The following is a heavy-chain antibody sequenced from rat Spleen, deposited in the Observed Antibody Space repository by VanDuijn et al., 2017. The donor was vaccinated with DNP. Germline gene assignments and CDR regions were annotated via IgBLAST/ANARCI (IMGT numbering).Heavy chain of an antibody. CDR2: ISYDGSRT. Sequence: EVQLVESGGGLVQPGRSLKLSCAASGFTFSDYAMAWVRQAPKKGLEWVATISYDGSRTYYRDSVKGRFTISRDNAKSTLYLQMDSLRSEDTATYYCARHPTYYGPNGWFAYWGQGTLVTVSS. V-gene: IGHV5-17*01. CDR1: GFTFSDYA. J-gene: IGHJ3*01. CDR3: ARHPTYYGPNGWFAY. D-gene: IGHD1-6*01.